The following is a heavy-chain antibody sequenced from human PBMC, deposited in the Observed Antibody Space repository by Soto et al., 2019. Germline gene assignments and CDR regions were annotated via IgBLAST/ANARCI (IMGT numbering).Heavy chain of an antibody. J-gene: IGHJ6*02. Sequence: EVQLVQSGAEVKKPGESLRISCKGSGYSFTSYWISWVRQMPGKGLEWMGRIDPSDSYTNYSPSFQGHVTIAADKSISTAYRQWSSLKAWDSAMYYCARLAMVRGGPTYGMDVWGQGTTVTVSS. V-gene: IGHV5-10-1*01. CDR3: ARLAMVRGGPTYGMDV. D-gene: IGHD3-10*01. CDR2: IDPSDSYT. CDR1: GYSFTSYW.